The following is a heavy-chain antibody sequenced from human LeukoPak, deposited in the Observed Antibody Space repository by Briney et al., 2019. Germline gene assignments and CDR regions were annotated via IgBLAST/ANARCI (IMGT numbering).Heavy chain of an antibody. V-gene: IGHV1-46*01. D-gene: IGHD6-19*01. Sequence: ASVKVSRKASGYTFTSYYMHWVRQAPGQGLEWMGIINPSGGSTSYAQKFQGRVTMTRDTSTSTVYMELSSLRSEDTAVYYCARGQWPPQDNNWFDPWGQGTLVTVSS. CDR3: ARGQWPPQDNNWFDP. CDR1: GYTFTSYY. CDR2: INPSGGST. J-gene: IGHJ5*02.